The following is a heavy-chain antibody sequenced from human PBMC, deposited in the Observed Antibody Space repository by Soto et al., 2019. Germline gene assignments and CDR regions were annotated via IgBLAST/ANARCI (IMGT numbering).Heavy chain of an antibody. CDR3: ARVFDYNYYMDV. CDR2: IIPILGIA. Sequence: QVQLVQSGAEVKKPGSSVKVSCKASGGPLSSYTISWVRQAPGQGLEWMGRIIPILGIANYAQKFQGRVTITADKYTSTAYMELSSLRSEDTAVYYCARVFDYNYYMDVWGKGTPVTVSS. D-gene: IGHD3-16*01. J-gene: IGHJ6*03. CDR1: GGPLSSYT. V-gene: IGHV1-69*02.